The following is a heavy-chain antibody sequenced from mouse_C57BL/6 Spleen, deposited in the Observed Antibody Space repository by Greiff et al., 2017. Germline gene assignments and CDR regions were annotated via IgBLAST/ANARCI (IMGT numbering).Heavy chain of an antibody. Sequence: QVQLQQPGAELVMPGASVKLSCKASGYTFTSYWMHWVKQRPGQGLEWIGEIDPSDSYTNYNHKFKGKSTLTVDKSSSTAYMQLSSLTSEDSAVYYCSRFYGSRYYFDYWGQGTTLTVSS. CDR3: SRFYGSRYYFDY. CDR1: GYTFTSYW. V-gene: IGHV1-69*01. J-gene: IGHJ2*01. D-gene: IGHD1-1*01. CDR2: IDPSDSYT.